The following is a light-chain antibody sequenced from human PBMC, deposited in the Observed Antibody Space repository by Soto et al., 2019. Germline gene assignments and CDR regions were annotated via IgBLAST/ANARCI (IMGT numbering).Light chain of an antibody. CDR1: QSVTTMY. Sequence: EVVFTQSPVTLSFSPGEEATLSCRASQSVTTMYLAWYQQKPGQAPRLLLYGASNRATGIPDRFSGSGSGTDFTLTISGLEPEDFAVYYCQQYGNSPLTLGGGTKVDIK. V-gene: IGKV3-20*01. CDR3: QQYGNSPLT. J-gene: IGKJ4*01. CDR2: GAS.